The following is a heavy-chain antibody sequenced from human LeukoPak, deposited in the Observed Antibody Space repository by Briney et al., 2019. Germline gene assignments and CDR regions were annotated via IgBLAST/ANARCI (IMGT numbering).Heavy chain of an antibody. CDR3: AKDRTYYGSGSIAFDI. CDR1: GFTFSSYW. D-gene: IGHD3-10*01. Sequence: GGSLRLSCAASGFTFSSYWMNWVRQAPGKGLEWVANIKQDGSEKYYVDSVKGRFTISRDNAKNSLYLQMNSLRAEDTAVYYCAKDRTYYGSGSIAFDIWGQGTMVTVSS. J-gene: IGHJ3*02. CDR2: IKQDGSEK. V-gene: IGHV3-7*01.